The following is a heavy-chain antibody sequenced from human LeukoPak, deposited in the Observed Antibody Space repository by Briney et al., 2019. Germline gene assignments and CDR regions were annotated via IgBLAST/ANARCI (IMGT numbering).Heavy chain of an antibody. J-gene: IGHJ4*02. V-gene: IGHV3-23*01. D-gene: IGHD1-7*01. CDR1: GFSLSNYD. CDR3: AKVNWNYPGY. CDR2: IGVRGTHT. Sequence: GGSLRLSCAASGFSLSNYDMYWVRQAPAKGLEWVSGIGVRGTHTHYAESVKGRFTVSTDSSKNTLFLQMNSLRAEDSAIYYCAKVNWNYPGYWGQGALVTVSS.